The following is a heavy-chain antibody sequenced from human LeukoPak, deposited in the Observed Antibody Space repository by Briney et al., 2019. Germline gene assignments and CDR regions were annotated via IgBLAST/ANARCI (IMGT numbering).Heavy chain of an antibody. CDR1: GYTFTSYG. CDR2: ISAYNGNT. D-gene: IGHD3-9*01. Sequence: ASVKVSCKASGYTFTSYGISWVRQAPGQGLEWMGWISAYNGNTNYAQKLQGRVTMTTDTSTSTAYMELRSLRSDDTAVYYCERVDGRYFDGGPFDPWGQGTLVTVSS. CDR3: ERVDGRYFDGGPFDP. J-gene: IGHJ5*02. V-gene: IGHV1-18*01.